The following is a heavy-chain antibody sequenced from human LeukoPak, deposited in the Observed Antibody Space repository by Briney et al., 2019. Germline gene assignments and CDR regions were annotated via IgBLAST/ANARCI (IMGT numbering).Heavy chain of an antibody. CDR2: MNPHSGKT. D-gene: IGHD4-17*01. CDR1: GYPFNNYD. V-gene: IGHV1-8*01. CDR3: ARLSSHYGDYKVDP. J-gene: IGHJ5*02. Sequence: ASVKVSCKASGYPFNNYDINWVRQATGQGLEWMGWMNPHSGKTGYAQNFQGRVTMTRDTSISTAYVELSSLRSEDTAVYYCARLSSHYGDYKVDPWGQGTLVTVSS.